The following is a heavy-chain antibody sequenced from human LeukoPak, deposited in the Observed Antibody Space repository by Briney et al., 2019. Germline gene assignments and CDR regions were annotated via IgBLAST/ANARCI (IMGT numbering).Heavy chain of an antibody. CDR2: IISSSSYI. J-gene: IGHJ4*02. CDR3: ARDGIAAADY. Sequence: GGSLRLSCAASGFPFSSYSMNWVRPAPGKGLGWVSSIISSSSYIYYADSVKGRFTISRDNAKNSLYLQMNSLRAEDTAVYYCARDGIAAADYWGQGTLVTVSS. CDR1: GFPFSSYS. D-gene: IGHD6-13*01. V-gene: IGHV3-21*01.